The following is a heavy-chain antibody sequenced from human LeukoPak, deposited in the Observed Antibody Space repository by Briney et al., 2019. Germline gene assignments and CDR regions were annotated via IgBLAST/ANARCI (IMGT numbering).Heavy chain of an antibody. J-gene: IGHJ4*02. D-gene: IGHD2-15*01. CDR1: GFTFSSYA. CDR3: AKGMAVEVVAAFNY. CDR2: ISGSGAST. Sequence: GGSLRLSCAASGFTFSSYAMSWVRQAPGKGLEWVSAISGSGASTYYADSVKGRFTISRDNSKNTLYLQMNSLRAEDTAVYYCAKGMAVEVVAAFNYWGQGTVVTVSS. V-gene: IGHV3-23*01.